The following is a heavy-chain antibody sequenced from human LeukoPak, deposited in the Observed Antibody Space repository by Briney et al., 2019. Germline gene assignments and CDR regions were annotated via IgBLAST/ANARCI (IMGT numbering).Heavy chain of an antibody. Sequence: PGGSLRLSCAASGFTFSDYYMSWIRQAPGKGLEWVSYISSSGSTIYYADSVKGRFTISRGNAKNSLYLQMNSLRAEDTAVYSCARENYYNDSSGSDYWGQGTLVTVSS. J-gene: IGHJ4*02. CDR2: ISSSGSTI. CDR1: GFTFSDYY. V-gene: IGHV3-11*01. D-gene: IGHD3-22*01. CDR3: ARENYYNDSSGSDY.